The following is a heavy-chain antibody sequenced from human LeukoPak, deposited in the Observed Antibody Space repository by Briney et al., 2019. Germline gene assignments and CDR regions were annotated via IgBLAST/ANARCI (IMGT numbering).Heavy chain of an antibody. Sequence: SVKVSCKASGGTFSSYAISWVRQAPGQGLEWMGGIIPIFGTANYAQKFQGRVTITADESTSTAYMELSSLRSEDTAVYYCARVKEARERYRPFDHWGQGTLVTVSS. J-gene: IGHJ4*02. CDR1: GGTFSSYA. V-gene: IGHV1-69*01. D-gene: IGHD1-1*01. CDR2: IIPIFGTA. CDR3: ARVKEARERYRPFDH.